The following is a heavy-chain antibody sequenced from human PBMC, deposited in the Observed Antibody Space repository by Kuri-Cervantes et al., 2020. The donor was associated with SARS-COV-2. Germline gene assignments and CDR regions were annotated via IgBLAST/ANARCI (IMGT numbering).Heavy chain of an antibody. CDR3: ARHMYKSNPGDAFDI. J-gene: IGHJ3*02. CDR2: ISYSGHT. D-gene: IGHD1-20*01. Sequence: SETLSLTSTVSGGSITSNYNWGWIRQPPGKGLEWIGTISYSGHTYYNPPLKSRVAMFIDTSKNQFSLKLYSLTAADTSVYYCARHMYKSNPGDAFDISGRGTLVTVSS. CDR1: GGSITSNYN. V-gene: IGHV4-39*01.